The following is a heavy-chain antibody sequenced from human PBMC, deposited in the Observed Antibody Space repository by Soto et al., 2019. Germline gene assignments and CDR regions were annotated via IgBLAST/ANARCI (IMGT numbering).Heavy chain of an antibody. CDR3: ASAYYHYYGLDV. CDR1: GFTFSSYA. V-gene: IGHV3-23*01. CDR2: ISNSGRNT. J-gene: IGHJ6*02. Sequence: VQLLESGGGLVQPGGSLRLSCAASGFTFSSYAMSWVRQAPGQGLEWVSTISNSGRNTYYGDSVKGRFTISRDNSKNTLYLQVSSLRADDTAVYYCASAYYHYYGLDVWGQGTAVTVSS.